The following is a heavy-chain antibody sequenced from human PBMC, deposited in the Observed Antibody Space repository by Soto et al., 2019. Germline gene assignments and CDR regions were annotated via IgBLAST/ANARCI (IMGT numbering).Heavy chain of an antibody. CDR1: GYTFTNHG. J-gene: IGHJ6*02. D-gene: IGHD3-9*01. V-gene: IGHV1-18*01. CDR3: ARAGYDTILTVHPYGMDL. CDR2: ISAHTGKT. Sequence: GASVKVSCKASGYTFTNHGVTWVRQAPGQGLEWMGWISAHTGKTNYAQKFQARVTMTTDTSTSTAYMELRSLTSGDTGVYYCARAGYDTILTVHPYGMDLWGQRTTVTVSS.